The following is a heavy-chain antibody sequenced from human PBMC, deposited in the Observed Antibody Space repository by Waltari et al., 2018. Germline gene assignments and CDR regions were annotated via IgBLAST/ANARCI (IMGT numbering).Heavy chain of an antibody. CDR3: ARDIYYYDSSGYYGAEYFQH. V-gene: IGHV4-38-2*02. CDR1: GYSISSGYY. J-gene: IGHJ1*01. Sequence: QVQLQESGPGLVKPSETLSLTCAVSGYSISSGYYWGWIRQPPGKGVEWIGSIYHSGSTYYNPSLKSRVTISVDTSKNQFSLKLSSVTAADTAVYYCARDIYYYDSSGYYGAEYFQHWGQGTLVTVSS. D-gene: IGHD3-22*01. CDR2: IYHSGST.